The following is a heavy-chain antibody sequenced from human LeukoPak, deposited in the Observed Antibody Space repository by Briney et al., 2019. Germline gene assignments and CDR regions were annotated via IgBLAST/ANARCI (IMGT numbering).Heavy chain of an antibody. Sequence: ASVKVSCKVSGYTFTDHYMHWVQQAPGKGLEWMGLVDPEDGETIYAEKFQGRVTITADTSTDTAYMELSSLRSEDTAVYYCANNYYDSRRFDYWGQGTLVTVSS. V-gene: IGHV1-69-2*01. D-gene: IGHD3-22*01. CDR1: GYTFTDHY. J-gene: IGHJ4*02. CDR3: ANNYYDSRRFDY. CDR2: VDPEDGET.